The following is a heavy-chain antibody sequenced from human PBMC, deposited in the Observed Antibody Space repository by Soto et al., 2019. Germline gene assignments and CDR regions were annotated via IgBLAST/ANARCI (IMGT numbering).Heavy chain of an antibody. CDR1: GYTFTNYG. CDR2: ISCNNGDA. CDR3: ARDGDGSGRHYEY. J-gene: IGHJ4*02. V-gene: IGHV1-18*01. D-gene: IGHD3-10*01. Sequence: QVQLVQTGAEVKEPGASVKVSCKASGYTFTNYGISWVRQAPGQGLEWMGWISCNNGDANYVQSLRGRVTMTTDTSTSSVYMELRSLRADYTAVYYCARDGDGSGRHYEYWGQGTLVTVSS.